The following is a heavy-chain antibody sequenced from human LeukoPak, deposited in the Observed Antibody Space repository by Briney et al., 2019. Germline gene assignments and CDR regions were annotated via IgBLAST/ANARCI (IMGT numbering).Heavy chain of an antibody. CDR2: MNPNSGNT. CDR3: ARVYSSSWSYYYYYYYMDV. D-gene: IGHD6-13*01. Sequence: GASVKVSCKASGYTFTSYDINWVRQATGQGLEWMGWMNPNSGNTGYAQKFQGRVTMTRNTSISTAYMELSSLRSEDTAVYYCARVYSSSWSYYYYYYYMDVWSKGTTVTVSS. V-gene: IGHV1-8*01. J-gene: IGHJ6*03. CDR1: GYTFTSYD.